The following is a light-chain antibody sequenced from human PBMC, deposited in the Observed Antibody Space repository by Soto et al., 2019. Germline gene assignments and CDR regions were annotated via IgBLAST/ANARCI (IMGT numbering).Light chain of an antibody. CDR3: QQYNSISLLT. Sequence: DIHMTHCPSTLSPSVGETVTVTGRASQRISNWLAWYQQKPGKAPKLMIYKASSLESGVPSRFRGSGAGTEFTLTISSLQPDDFATYYCQQYNSISLLTCGGGTKVDIK. V-gene: IGKV1-5*03. CDR2: KAS. CDR1: QRISNW. J-gene: IGKJ4*01.